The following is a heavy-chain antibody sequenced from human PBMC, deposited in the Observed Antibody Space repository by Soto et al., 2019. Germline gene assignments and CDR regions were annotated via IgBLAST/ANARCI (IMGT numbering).Heavy chain of an antibody. Sequence: GGSLRLSCAASGFTFTDYALSWVRQAPGKGLEWVATISGIGGSTYLADSVKGRLSISRDNSKNTVSLLMNSLRAKDTAVYFCARGSSGYISSWYYFDYWGRGTLVTVSS. CDR3: ARGSSGYISSWYYFDY. D-gene: IGHD6-13*01. V-gene: IGHV3-23*01. J-gene: IGHJ4*02. CDR2: ISGIGGST. CDR1: GFTFTDYA.